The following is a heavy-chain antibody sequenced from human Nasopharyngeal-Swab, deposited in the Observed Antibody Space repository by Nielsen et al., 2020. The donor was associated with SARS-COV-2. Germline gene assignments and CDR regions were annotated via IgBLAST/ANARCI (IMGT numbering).Heavy chain of an antibody. V-gene: IGHV3-21*01. CDR3: ARDGLDYDFWSAYFMDV. D-gene: IGHD3-3*01. CDR1: GFTFNNYN. Sequence: GESLKISCAASGFTFNNYNFNWVRQAPGTGLEWVSSISRSSSYIYYADSVKGRFPISRDHAKNSLYLQMNSLRAEDTAVYYCARDGLDYDFWSAYFMDVWGQGTTVTVSS. J-gene: IGHJ6*02. CDR2: ISRSSSYI.